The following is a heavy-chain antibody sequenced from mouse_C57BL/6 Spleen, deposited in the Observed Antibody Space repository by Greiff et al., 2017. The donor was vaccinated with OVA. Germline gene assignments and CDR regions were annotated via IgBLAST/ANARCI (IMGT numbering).Heavy chain of an antibody. V-gene: IGHV1-76*01. CDR3: AREDYDYGFAY. Sequence: QVQLQQSGAELVRPGASVKLSCKASGYTFTDYYINWVKQRPGQGLEWIARIYPGSGNTYYNEKFKGKATLTAEKSSSTAYMQLSSLTSEDSAVYFCAREDYDYGFAYWGQGTLVTVSA. CDR2: IYPGSGNT. CDR1: GYTFTDYY. D-gene: IGHD2-4*01. J-gene: IGHJ3*01.